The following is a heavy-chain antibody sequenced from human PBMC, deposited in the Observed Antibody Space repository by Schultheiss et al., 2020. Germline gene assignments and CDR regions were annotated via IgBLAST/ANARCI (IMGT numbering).Heavy chain of an antibody. Sequence: GGSLRLSCAASGFTFSSYTMSWVRQAPGKGLEWVSAISGSGGSTYYADSVKGRFTISRDNAEKSLYLQMNSLRAEDTAVYYCARGGEYGEKDYWGQGTLVTVSS. D-gene: IGHD4-17*01. CDR1: GFTFSSYT. V-gene: IGHV3-23*01. CDR3: ARGGEYGEKDY. CDR2: ISGSGGST. J-gene: IGHJ4*02.